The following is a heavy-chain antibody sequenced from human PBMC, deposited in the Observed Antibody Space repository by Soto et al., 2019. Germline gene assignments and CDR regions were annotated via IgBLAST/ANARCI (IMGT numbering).Heavy chain of an antibody. CDR2: IKQDGSEK. CDR3: ASHPYSSSWYS. J-gene: IGHJ4*02. Sequence: GGSLRLSCAASGFTFSSYWMSWVRQAPGKGLEWVANIKQDGSEKYYVDSVKGRFTISRDNAKNSLYLQMNSLRAKDTAVYYCASHPYSSSWYSWGQGTLVTVSS. V-gene: IGHV3-7*02. CDR1: GFTFSSYW. D-gene: IGHD6-13*01.